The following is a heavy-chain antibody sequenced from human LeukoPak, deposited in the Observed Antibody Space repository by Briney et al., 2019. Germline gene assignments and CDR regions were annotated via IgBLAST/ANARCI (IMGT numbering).Heavy chain of an antibody. D-gene: IGHD1-26*01. J-gene: IGHJ4*02. CDR1: GGSISSYY. CDR2: IYYSGST. Sequence: PSETLSLTCTVSGGSISSYYWSWIRQPPGKGLGWIGYIYYSGSTNYNPSLKSRVTISVDTSKNQFSLKVSSVTAADTAVYFCARGISGSYPSRDWGQGILVTVSS. V-gene: IGHV4-59*01. CDR3: ARGISGSYPSRD.